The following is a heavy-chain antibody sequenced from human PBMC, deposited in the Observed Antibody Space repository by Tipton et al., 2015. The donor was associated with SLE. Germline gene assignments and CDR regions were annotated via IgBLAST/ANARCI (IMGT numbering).Heavy chain of an antibody. Sequence: TLSLTCAVSGYSISSGYYWSWIRQPPGKGLEWIGEINHSGSTNYNPSLKSRVTISVDTSKNQFSLKLSSVTAANTAVYYCARAPSIAAAGYDSYYFDYWGQGTLVTVSS. CDR3: ARAPSIAAAGYDSYYFDY. V-gene: IGHV4-34*01. D-gene: IGHD6-13*01. CDR2: INHSGST. J-gene: IGHJ4*02. CDR1: GYSISSGYY.